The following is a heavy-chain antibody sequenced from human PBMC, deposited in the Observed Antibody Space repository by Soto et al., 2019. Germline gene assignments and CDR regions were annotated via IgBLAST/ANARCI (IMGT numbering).Heavy chain of an antibody. D-gene: IGHD3-10*01. V-gene: IGHV3-66*01. CDR3: AKDGSNRPPAH. CDR1: GFTVSSNY. Sequence: DVQLVESGGGLVQPGGSLRLSCAASGFTVSSNYMSWVRQAPGRGLEWVSVIYSSGSTYYADSVKGRFTSSRDSSKNALYLKMNSLRVDDTAVYSWAKDGSNRPPAHWGQGTLVTVSS. CDR2: IYSSGST. J-gene: IGHJ4*02.